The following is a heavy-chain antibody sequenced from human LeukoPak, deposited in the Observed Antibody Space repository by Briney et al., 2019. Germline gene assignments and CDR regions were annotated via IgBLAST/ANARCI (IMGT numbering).Heavy chain of an antibody. CDR1: GGTFSNHA. V-gene: IGHV1-18*04. CDR3: ARNGRVRRVVKDLFEY. D-gene: IGHD3-10*01. CDR2: VSPYNGNT. J-gene: IGHJ4*02. Sequence: ASVKVSCKASGGTFSNHAISWVRQAPGQGLEWMGRVSPYNGNTYYSQRFQDRVIITKDTSTGTAYMDLRDLRTDDTAMYYCARNGRVRRVVKDLFEYWGQGTLVAVSS.